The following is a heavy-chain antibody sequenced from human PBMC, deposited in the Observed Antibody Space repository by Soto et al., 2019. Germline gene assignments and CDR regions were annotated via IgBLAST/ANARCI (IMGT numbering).Heavy chain of an antibody. CDR1: GGSISSSSYY. J-gene: IGHJ4*02. CDR3: ARNPRDFHFDY. D-gene: IGHD2-21*02. V-gene: IGHV4-61*02. Sequence: SETLSLTCTVSGGSISSSSYYWSWIRQPAGKGLEWIGRIYTSGSTNYNPSLKSRVTMSVDTSKNQFSLKLSSVTAADTAVYYCARNPRDFHFDYWGQGTLVTVSS. CDR2: IYTSGST.